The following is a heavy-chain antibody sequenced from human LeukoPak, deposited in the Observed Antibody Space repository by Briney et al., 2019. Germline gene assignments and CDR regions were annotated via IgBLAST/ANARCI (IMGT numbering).Heavy chain of an antibody. D-gene: IGHD3-10*01. CDR2: INHSGST. Sequence: SETLSLTCAVYGGSFSGYYWSWIRQPPGKGLEWIGEINHSGSTNYNPSLKSRVTISVDTSKNQFSLKLSSVTAADTAVYYCARAPHRTLLYYYGSGSGYGMDVWGQGTTVTVSS. CDR3: ARAPHRTLLYYYGSGSGYGMDV. V-gene: IGHV4-34*01. J-gene: IGHJ6*02. CDR1: GGSFSGYY.